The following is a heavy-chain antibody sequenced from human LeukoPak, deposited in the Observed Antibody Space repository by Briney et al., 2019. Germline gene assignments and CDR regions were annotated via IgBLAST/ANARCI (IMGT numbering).Heavy chain of an antibody. Sequence: RGSLRLSPAASGFTFCSYGMQWVCEGPRKGLEWVSVIWFDGSNTYYTDSVKGRFTISRDNSKNTRYLQRNSLRAEDTAVYYCARAAYGDYDNFDYWGQATLATVPS. D-gene: IGHD4-17*01. CDR1: GFTFCSYG. J-gene: IGHJ4*02. CDR2: IWFDGSNT. V-gene: IGHV3-33*01. CDR3: ARAAYGDYDNFDY.